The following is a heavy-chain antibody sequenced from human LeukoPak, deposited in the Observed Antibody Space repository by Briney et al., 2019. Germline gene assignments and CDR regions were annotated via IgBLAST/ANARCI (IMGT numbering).Heavy chain of an antibody. CDR3: ATLMVRGVIRLNWFDP. CDR2: FDPEDGET. D-gene: IGHD3-10*01. J-gene: IGHJ5*02. CDR1: GYTLTELS. V-gene: IGHV1-24*01. Sequence: ASVKVSCKVSGYTLTELSMHWVRQAPGKGPEWMGGFDPEDGETIYAQKFQGRVTMTEDTSTDTAYMELSSLRSEDTAVYYCATLMVRGVIRLNWFDPWGQGTLVTVSS.